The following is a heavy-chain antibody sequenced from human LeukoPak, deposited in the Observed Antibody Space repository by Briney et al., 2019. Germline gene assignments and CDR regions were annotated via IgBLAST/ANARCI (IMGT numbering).Heavy chain of an antibody. V-gene: IGHV4-59*01. CDR3: ARQAWRTGGWFDP. Sequence: PSETLSLTCNVSGGAISSSYWSWIRQSPGKELEWIGFIYNNGRTSHNPSLKSRVSISVDTSKNQVFLKLTSVSTADTAVYYCARQAWRTGGWFDPWGQGTLVTVSS. CDR2: IYNNGRT. CDR1: GGAISSSY. D-gene: IGHD3-10*01. J-gene: IGHJ5*02.